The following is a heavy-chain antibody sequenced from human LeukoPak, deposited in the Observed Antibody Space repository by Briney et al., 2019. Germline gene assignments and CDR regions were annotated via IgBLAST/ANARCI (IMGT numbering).Heavy chain of an antibody. V-gene: IGHV1-69*13. CDR1: GGTFISYA. D-gene: IGHD5-12*01. CDR2: IIPIFGTA. Sequence: GASVKVSCKASGGTFISYAISWVRQAPGQGLEWMGGIIPIFGTANYAQKFQGRVTITADESTSTAYMELSSLRSEDTAVYYCARGASGYDPTYDYWGQGTLVTVSS. CDR3: ARGASGYDPTYDY. J-gene: IGHJ4*02.